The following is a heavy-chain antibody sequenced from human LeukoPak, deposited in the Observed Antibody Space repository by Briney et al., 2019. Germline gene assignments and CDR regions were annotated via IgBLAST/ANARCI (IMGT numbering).Heavy chain of an antibody. CDR2: IASGFQT. CDR3: VREARGYHYTYFDY. D-gene: IGHD5-18*01. Sequence: GGSLRLSCTASGFTLGSHDMHWVRHTTGEGLQWVAAIASGFQTFYAGSVKGRFTVSREDAKKSLYLQMNSRRAGDTAVYYCVREARGYHYTYFDYWGQGTLVTVSS. J-gene: IGHJ4*02. V-gene: IGHV3-13*01. CDR1: GFTLGSHD.